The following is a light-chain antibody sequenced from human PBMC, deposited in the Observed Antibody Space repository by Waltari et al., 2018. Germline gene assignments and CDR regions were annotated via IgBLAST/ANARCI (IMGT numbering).Light chain of an antibody. CDR3: QQSAGSRRT. CDR1: QNIATY. Sequence: DIQLTQSPSSLSASVRDRVTITCRASQNIATYLNWYQQKPGEAPKLLIYATSALQEGVPSRFVGRGSGTDFNLTITSLQPEDCATYLCQQSAGSRRTCGQGTRVEIK. J-gene: IGKJ1*01. V-gene: IGKV1-39*01. CDR2: ATS.